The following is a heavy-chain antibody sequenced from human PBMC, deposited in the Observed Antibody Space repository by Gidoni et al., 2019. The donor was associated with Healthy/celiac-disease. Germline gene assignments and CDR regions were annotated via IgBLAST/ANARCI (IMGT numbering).Heavy chain of an antibody. V-gene: IGHV3-23*01. CDR3: AKALGYSYGYMGWFDP. CDR2: ISGSGGST. CDR1: GSTLSSYA. J-gene: IGHJ5*02. Sequence: EVQLLESGGGLVQPGGSLRLSCASSGSTLSSYAMSWVRQAPGKGLEWVSAISGSGGSTYYADSVKGRFTISRDNSKNTLYLQMNSLRAEDTAVYYCAKALGYSYGYMGWFDPWGQGTLVTVSS. D-gene: IGHD5-18*01.